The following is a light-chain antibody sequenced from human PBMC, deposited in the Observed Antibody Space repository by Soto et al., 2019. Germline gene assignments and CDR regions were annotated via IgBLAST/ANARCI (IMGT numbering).Light chain of an antibody. CDR1: KSDIGGDNY. Sequence: QSVLTQPPSASGFPGQSVTISCTGPKSDIGGDNYVSWYHRQPGRAPKLIIYEVTERPSGVPGRFSGSKSGDTASLTVTGLQAEGEGEYYCSSFTGSNNYIVFGGGTQLTVL. J-gene: IGLJ3*02. CDR2: EVT. V-gene: IGLV2-8*01. CDR3: SSFTGSNNYIV.